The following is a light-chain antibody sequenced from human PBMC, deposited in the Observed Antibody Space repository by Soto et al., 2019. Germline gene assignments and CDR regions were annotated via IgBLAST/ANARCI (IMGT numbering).Light chain of an antibody. CDR2: GAS. CDR1: QSVSSN. CDR3: QQYNNWAKT. J-gene: IGKJ2*01. V-gene: IGKV3-15*01. Sequence: EIVMTQSPATLSVSPGERATLSCRASQSVSSNLAWYQQKPGQAPRLLIYGASTRATGTPARFSGSGSGTEFTLTISSLQSEDFAVYYCQQYNNWAKTFGQGTKLEIK.